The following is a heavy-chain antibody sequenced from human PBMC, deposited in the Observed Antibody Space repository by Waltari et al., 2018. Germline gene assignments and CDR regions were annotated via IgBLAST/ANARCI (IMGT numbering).Heavy chain of an antibody. CDR1: GFTSSNYW. CDR2: SNMDGSIT. V-gene: IGHV3-74*01. D-gene: IGHD6-19*01. Sequence: ELHLVESGGGLVKPRGSLRISCAATGFTSSNYWMHWVRQAPGKGLVSVEHSNMDGSITNYADSVKGRFTISRDNAKNTLFLQMNSLRAEDTAVYYCVLYSSEFLGDCWGQGTLVTVSS. J-gene: IGHJ4*02. CDR3: VLYSSEFLGDC.